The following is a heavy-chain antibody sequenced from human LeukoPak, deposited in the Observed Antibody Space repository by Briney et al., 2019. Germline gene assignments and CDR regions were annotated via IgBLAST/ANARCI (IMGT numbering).Heavy chain of an antibody. CDR3: GRDRVDPPYYYFYGMDV. CDR2: IYVDGTT. J-gene: IGHJ6*02. D-gene: IGHD5-12*01. CDR1: GFTVSSNY. Sequence: PGGSLRLSCAASGFTVSSNYMSWVRQAPGKGLECISVIYVDGTTYFADSVRGRVTISRDNPKNTVFLQMSSLRVAETAVYYSGRDRVDPPYYYFYGMDVWGQGTTVTVSS. V-gene: IGHV3-66*01.